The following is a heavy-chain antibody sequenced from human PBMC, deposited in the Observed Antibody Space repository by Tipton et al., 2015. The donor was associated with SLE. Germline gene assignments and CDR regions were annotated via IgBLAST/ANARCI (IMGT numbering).Heavy chain of an antibody. V-gene: IGHV4-4*02. CDR2: IHHTGST. CDR1: GGPISSGNW. J-gene: IGHJ3*01. Sequence: GSLRLSCAVSGGPISSGNWWSWVRQPPGKGLEWIGEIHHTGSTSYTPSLKSRVTISVDKSKNQFSLNLSSVTAADTAVYYCARGGTEYPFDFWGQGTMVTVSS. CDR3: ARGGTEYPFDF. D-gene: IGHD2-2*01.